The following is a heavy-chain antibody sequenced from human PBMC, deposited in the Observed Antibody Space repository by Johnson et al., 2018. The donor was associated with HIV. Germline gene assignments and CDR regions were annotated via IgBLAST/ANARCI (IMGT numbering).Heavy chain of an antibody. CDR2: IYSGGST. D-gene: IGHD1-26*01. V-gene: IGHV3-66*01. J-gene: IGHJ3*02. Sequence: LLVESGGGVVQPGRSLRLSCAASGFTVSNKYMTWVRQSPWKGLEWVSVIYSGGSTYYADSVKGRFTISRDNSKNTVYLQMHSLRAEDTAVYYCARDRQSGGGDADAFDIWGQGTMVSVSS. CDR1: GFTVSNKY. CDR3: ARDRQSGGGDADAFDI.